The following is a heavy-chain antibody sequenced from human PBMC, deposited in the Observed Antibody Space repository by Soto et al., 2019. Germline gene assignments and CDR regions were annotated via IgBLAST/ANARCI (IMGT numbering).Heavy chain of an antibody. V-gene: IGHV5-10-1*01. CDR2: IDPSDSYT. J-gene: IGHJ3*02. D-gene: IGHD3-22*01. CDR3: ARDPVVARGGPGVNI. CDR1: GYSFTSYW. Sequence: PGESLKISCKGSGYSFTSYWISWVLQMPGKGLEWMGRIDPSDSYTNYSPSFQGHVTISADKSISTAYLQWSSLKASDTAMYYCARDPVVARGGPGVNIWGQGTMVTVSS.